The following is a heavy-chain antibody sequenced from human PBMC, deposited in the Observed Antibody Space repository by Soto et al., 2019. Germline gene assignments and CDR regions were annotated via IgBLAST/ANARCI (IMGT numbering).Heavy chain of an antibody. CDR3: ARAPREGAHPIDY. J-gene: IGHJ4*02. D-gene: IGHD1-26*01. V-gene: IGHV4-31*01. CDR1: GGSISSGGYY. Sequence: QVQLQESGPGLVKPSQTLSLTCTVSGGSISSGGYYWSWIRQHPGKGLEWIGYIYYSGSTYYNPSPKSQVTITVDTSKNQLSLKLSSVTAADTAVYYSARAPREGAHPIDYWGQGTLVTVSS. CDR2: IYYSGST.